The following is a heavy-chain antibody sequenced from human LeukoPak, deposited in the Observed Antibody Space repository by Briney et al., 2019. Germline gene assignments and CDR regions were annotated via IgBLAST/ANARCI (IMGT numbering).Heavy chain of an antibody. V-gene: IGHV4-34*01. J-gene: IGHJ5*02. CDR2: INHSGST. CDR1: GGSFSGYY. D-gene: IGHD2-2*01. Sequence: SETLSLTCAVYGGSFSGYYGSWIRQPPGKGLEWIGEINHSGSTNYSPSLKSRVTMSVDTSNNQFSLKLSSVTAADTAVYYCARRDYCTSTSCYESYNWFDPWGQGTLVTVSS. CDR3: ARRDYCTSTSCYESYNWFDP.